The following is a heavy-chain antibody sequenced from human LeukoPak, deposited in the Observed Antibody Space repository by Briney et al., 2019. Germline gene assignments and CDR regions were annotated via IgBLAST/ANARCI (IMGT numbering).Heavy chain of an antibody. CDR2: INPNSGGT. CDR1: GCTFTGYY. V-gene: IGHV1-2*02. J-gene: IGHJ3*02. Sequence: ASVKVSCKASGCTFTGYYMHWVRQAPGQGLEWMGWINPNSGGTNYAQKFQGRVTMTRDTSISTAYMELSRLRSDDTAVYYCARVLWPENAFDIWDQGTMVTVSS. CDR3: ARVLWPENAFDI.